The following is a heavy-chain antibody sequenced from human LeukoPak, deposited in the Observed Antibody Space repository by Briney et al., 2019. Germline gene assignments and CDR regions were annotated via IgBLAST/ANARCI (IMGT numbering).Heavy chain of an antibody. D-gene: IGHD3-3*01. CDR3: ARHRAIFGVVPSHGWFDP. CDR1: GYSFTSYW. J-gene: IGHJ5*02. Sequence: GGSLKISCKGSGYSFTSYWIGWVRQMPGKGLEWMGIIYPRDSDTRYSPSFQGQVTISADKSISTAYLQWSSLKASDTAMYYCARHRAIFGVVPSHGWFDPWGQGTLVTVSS. V-gene: IGHV5-51*01. CDR2: IYPRDSDT.